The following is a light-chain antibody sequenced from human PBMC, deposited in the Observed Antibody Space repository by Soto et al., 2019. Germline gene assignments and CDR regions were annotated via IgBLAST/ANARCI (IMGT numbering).Light chain of an antibody. CDR3: QEYDGAPPIT. CDR2: KAS. Sequence: IQMTQSPSTLSGSVLYRVTITCRSSQTISSWLAWYQQKPGKAPKLLIYKASTLKSGVPSRFSGSGSGTEFTLTISSLQSEDFAVYYCQEYDGAPPITFGLGTRLEIK. CDR1: QTISSW. V-gene: IGKV1-5*03. J-gene: IGKJ5*01.